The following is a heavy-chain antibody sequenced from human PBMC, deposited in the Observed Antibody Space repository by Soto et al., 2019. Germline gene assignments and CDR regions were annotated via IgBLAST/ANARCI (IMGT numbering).Heavy chain of an antibody. CDR3: AHISYYDSSGYYRKNFDY. CDR2: IYWDDDK. J-gene: IGHJ4*02. Sequence: QITLKESGPTLVKPTQTLTLTCTFSGFSLSTSGVGVGWIRQPPGKALEWLALIYWDDDKRYSPSLKSRLTITKDTSKNQVVLTMTNMHPVDTATYYCAHISYYDSSGYYRKNFDYWGQGTLVTVSS. CDR1: GFSLSTSGVG. D-gene: IGHD3-22*01. V-gene: IGHV2-5*02.